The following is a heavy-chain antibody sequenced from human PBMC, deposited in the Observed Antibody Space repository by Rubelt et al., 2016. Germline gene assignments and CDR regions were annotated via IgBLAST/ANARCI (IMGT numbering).Heavy chain of an antibody. V-gene: IGHV4-34*01. Sequence: QVQLQQWGAGLLKPSETLSLTCAVYGGSFSDHYWSWIRQPPGKVLEWIGEINHSGSTNYNPSLKSRVTISVHPSKNQFSLKLSSVTAADTAVYYCARGRRYRMGSSGWYPWGQGTLVTVSS. J-gene: IGHJ5*02. D-gene: IGHD6-19*01. CDR2: INHSGST. CDR1: GGSFSDHY. CDR3: ARGRRYRMGSSGWYP.